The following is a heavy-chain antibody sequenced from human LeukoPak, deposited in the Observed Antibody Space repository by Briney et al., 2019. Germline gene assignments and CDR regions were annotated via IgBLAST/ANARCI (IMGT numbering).Heavy chain of an antibody. Sequence: SETLSLTCTVSGGSISSYYWSWIRQPPGKGLEWIGEINHSGSTNYNPSLKSRVTISVDTSKNQFSLKLSSVTAADTAVYYCARGQYCSSTSCYTLRIHRNWFDPWGQGTLVTVSS. CDR1: GGSISSYY. V-gene: IGHV4-34*01. J-gene: IGHJ5*02. D-gene: IGHD2-2*02. CDR3: ARGQYCSSTSCYTLRIHRNWFDP. CDR2: INHSGST.